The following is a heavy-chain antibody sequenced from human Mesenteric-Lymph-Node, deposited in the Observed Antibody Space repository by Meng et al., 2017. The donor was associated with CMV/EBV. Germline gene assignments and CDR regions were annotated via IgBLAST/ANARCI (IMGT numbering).Heavy chain of an antibody. CDR3: ARVGDCGGDCYSMAFDI. J-gene: IGHJ3*02. D-gene: IGHD2-21*01. Sequence: GGSLRLSCAASGFTFSSYTMNWVRQAPGKGLEWVSSISDSSSYIYYADSVKGRFTISRDNAKNSVYLQMNRLRADDTAVYYCARVGDCGGDCYSMAFDIWGQGTMVTVSS. CDR2: ISDSSSYI. V-gene: IGHV3-21*01. CDR1: GFTFSSYT.